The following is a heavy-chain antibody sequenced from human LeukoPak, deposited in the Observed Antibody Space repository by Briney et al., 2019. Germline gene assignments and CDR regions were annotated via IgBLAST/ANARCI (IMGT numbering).Heavy chain of an antibody. D-gene: IGHD3-10*01. CDR1: GFTFSSYA. V-gene: IGHV3-30-3*01. Sequence: GGSLRLSCAASGFTFSSYAMHWVRQAPGKGLEWVAVISYDGSNKYYADSVKGRFTISRDNSKNTLYLQMNSLRAEDTAVYYCARTILWFGDAFDIWGQGTMVTVSS. CDR3: ARTILWFGDAFDI. CDR2: ISYDGSNK. J-gene: IGHJ3*02.